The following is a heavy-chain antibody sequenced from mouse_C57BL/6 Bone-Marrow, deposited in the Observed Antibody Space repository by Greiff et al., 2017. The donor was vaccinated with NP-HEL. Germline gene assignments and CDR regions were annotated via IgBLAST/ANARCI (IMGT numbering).Heavy chain of an antibody. D-gene: IGHD3-2*02. CDR3: ARGRGSSGFDY. V-gene: IGHV5-16*01. J-gene: IGHJ2*01. Sequence: EVMLVESEGGLVQPGSSMKLSCTASGFTFSDYYMAWVRQVPEKGLEWVANINYDGSSTYYLDSLKSRFIISRDNAKNILYLQMSSLKSEDTATYYCARGRGSSGFDYWGQGTTLTVSS. CDR1: GFTFSDYY. CDR2: INYDGSST.